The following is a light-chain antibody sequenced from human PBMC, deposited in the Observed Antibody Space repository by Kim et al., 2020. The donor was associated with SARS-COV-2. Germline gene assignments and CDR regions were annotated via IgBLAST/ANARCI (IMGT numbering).Light chain of an antibody. CDR1: SLRSYY. Sequence: ALGHQVSITCQGDSLRSYYASWYQQKPGQAPVLVIYGKNNRPSGIPDRFSGSSSGNTASLTITGAQAEDEADYYCNSRDSSGNHLVFGGGTQLTVL. CDR3: NSRDSSGNHLV. CDR2: GKN. J-gene: IGLJ2*01. V-gene: IGLV3-19*01.